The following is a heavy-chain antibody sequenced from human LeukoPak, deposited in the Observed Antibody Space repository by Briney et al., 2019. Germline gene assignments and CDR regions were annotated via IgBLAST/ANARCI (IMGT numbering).Heavy chain of an antibody. D-gene: IGHD1-14*01. CDR2: ISGSGGST. J-gene: IGHJ4*02. CDR1: GFTFSSYA. CDR3: AKDPYGPTTSDFDY. Sequence: GGSLRLSCAASGFTFSSYAMSWVRQAPGKGLEWVSAISGSGGSTYDADSVKGRFTISRDNSKNTLYLQMNSLRAEDTAVYYCAKDPYGPTTSDFDYWGQGTLVTVSS. V-gene: IGHV3-23*01.